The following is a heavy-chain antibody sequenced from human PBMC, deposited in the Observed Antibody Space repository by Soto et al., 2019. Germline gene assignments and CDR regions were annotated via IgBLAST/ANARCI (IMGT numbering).Heavy chain of an antibody. Sequence: QVQLQESGPGLVKPSQTLSLTCTVSGGSISSGGYYWSWIRQHPGKGLEWIGYIYYSGSTYYNPSLKSRVTISVGTSKNQFSLKLSSVTAADTAVYYCARGITGTTSWFDPWGQGTLVTVSS. CDR2: IYYSGST. D-gene: IGHD1-20*01. J-gene: IGHJ5*02. CDR1: GGSISSGGYY. CDR3: ARGITGTTSWFDP. V-gene: IGHV4-31*03.